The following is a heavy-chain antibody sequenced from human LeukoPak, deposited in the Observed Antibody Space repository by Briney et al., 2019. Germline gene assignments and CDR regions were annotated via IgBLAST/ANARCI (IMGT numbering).Heavy chain of an antibody. CDR3: ARTMGHDFDI. CDR2: ISSSGSTI. CDR1: RFTFSSSE. D-gene: IGHD4/OR15-4a*01. J-gene: IGHJ3*02. V-gene: IGHV3-48*03. Sequence: PGGSLRLSCAASRFTFSSSEMNWVRQAPGKGLEWVSYISSSGSTIYYADSVKGRSTISRDNAKNSLYLQMNSLRAEDTAVYYCARTMGHDFDIWGQGTMVTVSS.